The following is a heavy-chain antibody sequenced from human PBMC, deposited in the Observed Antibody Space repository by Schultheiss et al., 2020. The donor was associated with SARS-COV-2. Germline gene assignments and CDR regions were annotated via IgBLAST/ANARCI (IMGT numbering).Heavy chain of an antibody. CDR2: ISGSGGST. Sequence: GGSLRLSCAASGFPFSNYAMTWIRQAPGKGLEGVAAISGSGGSTYYADSVKGRFTISRDNSRNTLYLQMNSLRAEDTALYYCAKDRGGSGSLTLGRVDLDCWGQGTLVTVSS. J-gene: IGHJ4*02. D-gene: IGHD1-26*01. V-gene: IGHV3-23*01. CDR3: AKDRGGSGSLTLGRVDLDC. CDR1: GFPFSNYA.